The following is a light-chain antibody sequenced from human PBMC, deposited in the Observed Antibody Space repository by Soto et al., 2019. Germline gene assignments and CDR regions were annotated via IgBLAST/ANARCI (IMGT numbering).Light chain of an antibody. Sequence: DIQMTQSPSSLSASVEDRVIITCRASQSLSNHLNWYQQKPGKAPKLLIFAASSLQSGVPSRFSGSRSGPDFTLTISSLQPEDFGTYYCQQSYSSPPTFGQGTKVEIK. CDR2: AAS. CDR3: QQSYSSPPT. V-gene: IGKV1-39*01. CDR1: QSLSNH. J-gene: IGKJ1*01.